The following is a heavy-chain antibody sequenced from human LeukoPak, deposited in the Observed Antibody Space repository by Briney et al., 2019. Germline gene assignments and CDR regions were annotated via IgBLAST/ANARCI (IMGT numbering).Heavy chain of an antibody. CDR2: IYYSGST. V-gene: IGHV4-59*12. J-gene: IGHJ5*02. CDR1: SGSISGSY. CDR3: ARKDIVVVVAATAPNWFDP. Sequence: SETLSLTCTVSSGSISGSYWAWVRQPPRKGLEWIGYIYYSGSTNYNPSLKSRVTISVDTSKNQFSLKLSSVTAADTAVYYCARKDIVVVVAATAPNWFDPWGQGTLVTVSS. D-gene: IGHD2-15*01.